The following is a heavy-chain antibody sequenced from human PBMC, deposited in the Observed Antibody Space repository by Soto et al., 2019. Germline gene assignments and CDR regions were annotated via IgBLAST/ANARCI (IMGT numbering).Heavy chain of an antibody. CDR1: GYTFTSYG. CDR2: ISAYNGNA. Sequence: GASVKVSCKASGYTFTSYGISWVRQAPGQGLEWMGWISAYNGNANYAQKLQGRVTMTTDTSTSTAYMELRSLRSDDTAVYYCARERVVVPAAMQGGTYYYYYYGMDVWGQGTTVTVSS. V-gene: IGHV1-18*01. J-gene: IGHJ6*02. D-gene: IGHD2-2*01. CDR3: ARERVVVPAAMQGGTYYYYYYGMDV.